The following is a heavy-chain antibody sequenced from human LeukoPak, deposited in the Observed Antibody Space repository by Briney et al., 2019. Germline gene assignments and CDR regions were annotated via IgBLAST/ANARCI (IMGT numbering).Heavy chain of an antibody. D-gene: IGHD3-16*01. Sequence: GAFLRLSCAASCVISNYMRWVRHHAREKGVGVSVIFNGGTRNYAYAVKGKCPITSANYNSKHMLYLQMNSLRADDTAVYYWAGGGEVAQSFDYWGQGTLVTVSS. CDR1: CVISNY. CDR2: IFNGGTR. CDR3: AGGGEVAQSFDY. J-gene: IGHJ4*02. V-gene: IGHV3-66*01.